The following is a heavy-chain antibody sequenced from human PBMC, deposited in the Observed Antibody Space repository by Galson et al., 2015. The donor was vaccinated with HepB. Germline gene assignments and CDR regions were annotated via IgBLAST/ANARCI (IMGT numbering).Heavy chain of an antibody. CDR2: ISGSGGST. Sequence: SLRLSCAASGFTFSSYAMSWVRQAPGKGLEWVSAISGSGGSTYYADSVKGRFTISRDNSKNTLYLQMNSLRAEDTAVYYCAKVWGHYYDSSGYYPDAFDIWGQGTMVTVSS. J-gene: IGHJ3*02. V-gene: IGHV3-23*01. CDR3: AKVWGHYYDSSGYYPDAFDI. D-gene: IGHD3-22*01. CDR1: GFTFSSYA.